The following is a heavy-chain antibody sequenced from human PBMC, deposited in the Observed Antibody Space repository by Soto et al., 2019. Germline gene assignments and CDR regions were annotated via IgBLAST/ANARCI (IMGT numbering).Heavy chain of an antibody. V-gene: IGHV1-46*01. Sequence: ASVKVSRKASGYTFTNYYIHWVRQAPGQGPEWMGIINPSDGRTTYTQKFQGRVTMIRDTSTSTVYMELSSLTSEDTAVYYCARVSGSYWPFDYWGQGTLVTVSS. CDR2: INPSDGRT. D-gene: IGHD1-26*01. CDR3: ARVSGSYWPFDY. J-gene: IGHJ4*02. CDR1: GYTFTNYY.